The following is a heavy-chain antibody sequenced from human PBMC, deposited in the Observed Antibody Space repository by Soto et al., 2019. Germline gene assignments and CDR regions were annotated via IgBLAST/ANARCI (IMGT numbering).Heavy chain of an antibody. CDR2: IYYSGNT. CDR3: ARGIYSTSSFFDS. J-gene: IGHJ4*02. Sequence: TLSLTCTVSGDSISTADYYWNWIRQPPGKGLEWIGYIYYSGNTYYIPPLKSRVTISVDTSKNQISLKLNSVTAADTAVYYCARGIYSTSSFFDSWGQGTLVTVSS. V-gene: IGHV4-30-4*01. CDR1: GDSISTADYY. D-gene: IGHD6-6*01.